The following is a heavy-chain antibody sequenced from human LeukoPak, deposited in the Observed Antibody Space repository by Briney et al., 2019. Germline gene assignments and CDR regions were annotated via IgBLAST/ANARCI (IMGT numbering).Heavy chain of an antibody. CDR3: ASQDRYSSSWYDY. CDR2: ISPNSGGT. Sequence: ASVKVSCKASGYTFTGYYMHWVRQAPGQGLEWMGWISPNSGGTNYAQKFQGRVTMTRDTSISTAYMELSRLRSDDTAVYYCASQDRYSSSWYDYWGQGTLVTVSS. D-gene: IGHD6-13*01. J-gene: IGHJ4*02. CDR1: GYTFTGYY. V-gene: IGHV1-2*02.